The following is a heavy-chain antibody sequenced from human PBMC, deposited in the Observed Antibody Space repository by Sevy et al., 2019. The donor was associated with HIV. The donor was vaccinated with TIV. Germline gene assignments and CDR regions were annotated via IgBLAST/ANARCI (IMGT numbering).Heavy chain of an antibody. CDR2: IDYNGHI. V-gene: IGHV4-59*08. CDR3: AGKNAWGRGYS. Sequence: SETLSLTCTVSGGSITSLYWNWIRQPPGKGLEWIANIDYNGHINYNPSLKSRVTLSLDTSKNQFSLRLSSVTAADTAMYYCAGKNAWGRGYSWGQGTLVTVSS. J-gene: IGHJ4*02. CDR1: GGSITSLY. D-gene: IGHD1-26*01.